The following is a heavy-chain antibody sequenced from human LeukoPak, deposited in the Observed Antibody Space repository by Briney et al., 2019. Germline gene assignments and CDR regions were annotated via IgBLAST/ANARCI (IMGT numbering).Heavy chain of an antibody. CDR2: IYHSGST. Sequence: SETLSLTCAVSGYSISSGYYWGWIQQPPGKWMEWIGSIYHSGSTYYNPSLKSRVTISVDTSKNQFSLKLSSVTAADTAVYYCATLGYCSSTSCYQGYWGQGTLVTVSS. V-gene: IGHV4-38-2*01. J-gene: IGHJ4*02. D-gene: IGHD2-2*01. CDR1: GYSISSGYY. CDR3: ATLGYCSSTSCYQGY.